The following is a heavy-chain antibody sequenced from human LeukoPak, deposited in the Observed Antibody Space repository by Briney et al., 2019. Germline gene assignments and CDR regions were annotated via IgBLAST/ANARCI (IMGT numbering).Heavy chain of an antibody. V-gene: IGHV4-59*01. CDR1: GGSISSYY. CDR2: IYYSGST. J-gene: IGHJ4*02. D-gene: IGHD1-26*01. Sequence: SETLSLTCAVSGGSISSYYWSWIRQPPGKGLEWIGYIYYSGSTNYNPSLKSRVTISVDTSKNQFSLKLSSVTAADTAVYYCARHLREATPTFLDYWGQGTLVTVSS. CDR3: ARHLREATPTFLDY.